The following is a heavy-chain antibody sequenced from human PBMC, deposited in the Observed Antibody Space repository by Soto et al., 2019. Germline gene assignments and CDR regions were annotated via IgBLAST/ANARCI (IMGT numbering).Heavy chain of an antibody. Sequence: GGSLRLSCAASGFTFSTYSLTWVRQVPGKGLEWVSYISGRSSAIYYADSVKGRFTISRDNAKNSLYLQMNSLRDEDTAVYYCARCASGGYYNYYVMDVWGQGTTVTVS. CDR2: ISGRSSAI. D-gene: IGHD2-15*01. J-gene: IGHJ6*02. CDR1: GFTFSTYS. CDR3: ARCASGGYYNYYVMDV. V-gene: IGHV3-48*02.